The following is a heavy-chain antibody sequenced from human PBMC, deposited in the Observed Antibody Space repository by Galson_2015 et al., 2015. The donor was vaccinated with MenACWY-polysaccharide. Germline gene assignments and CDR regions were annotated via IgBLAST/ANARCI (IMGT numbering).Heavy chain of an antibody. CDR2: ITGSSETI. J-gene: IGHJ6*02. V-gene: IGHV3-48*01. D-gene: IGHD2-21*01. CDR3: ARERAAVIADSNGMDV. CDR1: GFDFTRYS. Sequence: SLRLSCAASGFDFTRYSINWVRQAPGKGLEWLSYITGSSETIYYADSVKGRFTISRDNAQKSLVLQLRSLTVEDRAVYYCARERAAVIADSNGMDVWGQGTAVTVSS.